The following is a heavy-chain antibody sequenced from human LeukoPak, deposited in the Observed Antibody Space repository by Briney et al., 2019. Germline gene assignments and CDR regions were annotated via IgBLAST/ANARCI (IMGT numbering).Heavy chain of an antibody. CDR3: ARGYYHSNGYYYYCDS. CDR2: IHHSGST. CDR1: GGSIGGYY. V-gene: IGHV4-59*01. Sequence: PSETLSLTCTVSGGSIGGYYGSWIRQPPGKGLEWIGYIHHSGSTKYNPSLKSRVTISVDTSRNQFSLKMTSVTAADTAVYYCARGYYHSNGYYYYCDSWGQGTLVTVSS. J-gene: IGHJ4*02. D-gene: IGHD3-22*01.